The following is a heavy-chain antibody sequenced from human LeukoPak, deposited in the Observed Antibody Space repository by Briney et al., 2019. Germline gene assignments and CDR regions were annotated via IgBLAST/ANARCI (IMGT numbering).Heavy chain of an antibody. V-gene: IGHV3-23*01. Sequence: GGSLRLSCAASDFTVSSNYMSWVRQAPGKGLEWVSAISGSGGSTFYADSVKGRFTISRDNSKNTLYLQMNSLRAEDTAVYYCAKRAVGVAYYFDSWGQGTLVTVSS. D-gene: IGHD1-26*01. CDR3: AKRAVGVAYYFDS. CDR2: ISGSGGST. CDR1: DFTVSSNY. J-gene: IGHJ4*02.